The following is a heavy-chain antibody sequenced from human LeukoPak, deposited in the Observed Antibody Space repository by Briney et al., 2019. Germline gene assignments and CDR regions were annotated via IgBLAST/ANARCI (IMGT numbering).Heavy chain of an antibody. Sequence: PSETLSLTCAVYGGSFSGYYWSWIRQPPGKGLEWIGEINHSGSTNYNPSLKSRVTISVDTSKNQFSLKLSSVTAADTAVYYCARGVHYYDSSIDPWGQGTLVTVSS. D-gene: IGHD3-22*01. CDR3: ARGVHYYDSSIDP. J-gene: IGHJ5*02. CDR1: GGSFSGYY. CDR2: INHSGST. V-gene: IGHV4-34*01.